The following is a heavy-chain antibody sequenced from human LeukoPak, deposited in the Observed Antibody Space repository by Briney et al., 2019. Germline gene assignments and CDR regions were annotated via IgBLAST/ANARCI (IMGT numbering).Heavy chain of an antibody. CDR1: GFTFSDYY. Sequence: GGSLRLSRAASGFTFSDYYMSWIRQAPGKGLEWVSYISSSGNIIYYADSVKGRFTISRDNAKNSLYLQMNSLRADDTAVYYCARCGRITILGVAGRTGFDPWGQGILVTVSS. V-gene: IGHV3-11*04. D-gene: IGHD3-3*01. CDR2: ISSSGNII. CDR3: ARCGRITILGVAGRTGFDP. J-gene: IGHJ5*02.